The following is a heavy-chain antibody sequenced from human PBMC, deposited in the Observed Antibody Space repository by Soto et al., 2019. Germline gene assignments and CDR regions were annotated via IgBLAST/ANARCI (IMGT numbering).Heavy chain of an antibody. Sequence: PGGSLRLSCAASGFTFRSFGMHWVRQAPGKGLEWVAVISYDGSNKYYADSLKGRFTISRDNSKNTLCLQMNSLRAEDTAVYYCAKPQSGGYNYIESFDIWGQGTMVTVSS. CDR2: ISYDGSNK. V-gene: IGHV3-30*18. D-gene: IGHD5-12*01. J-gene: IGHJ3*02. CDR1: GFTFRSFG. CDR3: AKPQSGGYNYIESFDI.